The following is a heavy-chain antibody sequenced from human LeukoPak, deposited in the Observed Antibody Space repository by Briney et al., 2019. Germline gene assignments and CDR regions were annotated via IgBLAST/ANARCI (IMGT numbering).Heavy chain of an antibody. CDR3: ARDQWELPLDY. CDR1: GFTFSSYA. V-gene: IGHV3-30-3*01. CDR2: ISYDGSNK. D-gene: IGHD1-26*01. Sequence: GSLRLSCAASGFTFSSYAMHWVRQAPGKGLEWVAVISYDGSNKYYADSVKGRFTISRDNSKNTLYLQMNSLRAEDTAVYYCARDQWELPLDYWGQGTLVTVSS. J-gene: IGHJ4*02.